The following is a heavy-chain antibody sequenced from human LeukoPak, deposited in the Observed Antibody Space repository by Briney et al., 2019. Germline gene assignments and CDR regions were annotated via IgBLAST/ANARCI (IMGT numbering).Heavy chain of an antibody. CDR1: GGSISNTNW. CDR3: ARSYCSSSANCYAYFDY. Sequence: SETLSLTCGVSGGSISNTNWWSWVRQPPGQGLEWIGEISLSGLTNYNPSLKSRVTVSLDKSKNHLSLKLSSVTAADTAVYYCARSYCSSSANCYAYFDYWGQGTLVTVSS. J-gene: IGHJ4*02. V-gene: IGHV4-4*02. CDR2: ISLSGLT. D-gene: IGHD2-2*01.